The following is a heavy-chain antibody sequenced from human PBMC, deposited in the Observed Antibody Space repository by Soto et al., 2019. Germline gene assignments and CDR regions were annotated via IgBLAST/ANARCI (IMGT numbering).Heavy chain of an antibody. Sequence: QVQLVESGGGVVQPGRSLRLSCAASGFTFSRYGMHWVRQAPGKGLEWVAVISYDGSNKYYADSVKGRFTISRDNSKNTLYLQMNILRAEDTAVYYCAKDRGYSYRAGFDYWGQGTLVTVSS. D-gene: IGHD5-18*01. V-gene: IGHV3-30*18. J-gene: IGHJ4*02. CDR1: GFTFSRYG. CDR2: ISYDGSNK. CDR3: AKDRGYSYRAGFDY.